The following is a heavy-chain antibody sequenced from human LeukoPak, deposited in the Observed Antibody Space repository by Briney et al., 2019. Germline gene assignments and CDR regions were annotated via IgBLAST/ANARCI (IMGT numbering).Heavy chain of an antibody. CDR3: AKERLYSGSSFSY. J-gene: IGHJ4*02. Sequence: GSLSLSCAASGFTFSDYAMHWGRPAPGKGLELLTFITGDGNIKFHADSVKGGFSVSRDNSKNTQYLQMTSLRPEDTAVYYCAKERLYSGSSFSYWGQGTLVTVSS. CDR1: GFTFSDYA. CDR2: ITGDGNIK. D-gene: IGHD1-26*01. V-gene: IGHV3-30*02.